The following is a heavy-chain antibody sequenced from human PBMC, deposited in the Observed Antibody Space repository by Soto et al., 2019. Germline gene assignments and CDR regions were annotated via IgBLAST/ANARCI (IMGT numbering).Heavy chain of an antibody. J-gene: IGHJ5*02. CDR1: GGTFSSYA. V-gene: IGHV1-69*01. CDR2: IIPIFGTA. Sequence: QVQLVQSGAEVKKPGSSVKVSCKASGGTFSSYAISWVRQAPGQGLEWMGGIIPIFGTANYAQKFQGRVTITADESTSTAYMELSSLRSEDTAVYYCAMSYPVVVAATGWFDPWGQGTLVTVSS. CDR3: AMSYPVVVAATGWFDP. D-gene: IGHD2-15*01.